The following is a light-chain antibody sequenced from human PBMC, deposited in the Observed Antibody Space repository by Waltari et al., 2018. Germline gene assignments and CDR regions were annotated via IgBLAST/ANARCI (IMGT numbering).Light chain of an antibody. CDR2: RND. CDR3: AAWDDSLHGHWV. V-gene: IGLV1-44*01. Sequence: QSMLTQPPSTSGTPGQRVIIPCSGSSSNTGSNVVNWYQQLPGKAPKLVIYRNDQRPSGVPDRFSGSKSGTSASLAISGLQGEDEADYYCAAWDDSLHGHWVFGGGTKVTVL. J-gene: IGLJ3*02. CDR1: SSNTGSNV.